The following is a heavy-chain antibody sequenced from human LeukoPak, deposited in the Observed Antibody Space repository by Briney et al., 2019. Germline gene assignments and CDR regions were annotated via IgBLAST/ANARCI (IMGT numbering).Heavy chain of an antibody. V-gene: IGHV3-74*01. D-gene: IGHD3-3*01. CDR3: ARAAAVQNDFWSGYYWYYYYCMDV. CDR1: GFTFSSYW. CDR2: INTDGSST. J-gene: IGHJ6*03. Sequence: GGSLRLSCAASGFTFSSYWMHWVRQAPGKGLVWVSRINTDGSSTRYADSVKGRFTISRDNAKNTLYLQMNSLRAEDTAVYYCARAAAVQNDFWSGYYWYYYYCMDVWGKGTTVTVSS.